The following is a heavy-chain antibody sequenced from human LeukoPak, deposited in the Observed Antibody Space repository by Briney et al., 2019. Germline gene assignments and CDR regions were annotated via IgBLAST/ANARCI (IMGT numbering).Heavy chain of an antibody. CDR2: INHSGST. CDR1: GGSFSGYY. V-gene: IGHV4-34*01. J-gene: IGHJ4*02. D-gene: IGHD5-24*01. Sequence: SETLCLTCAVYGGSFSGYYWSWIRQPPGKGLEWIGEINHSGSTNYNPSLKRGGTISVDTSKNQFSLKVRYVTAADTAVYYCARVSFDGYNYYFDYWGQGTLVTVSS. CDR3: ARVSFDGYNYYFDY.